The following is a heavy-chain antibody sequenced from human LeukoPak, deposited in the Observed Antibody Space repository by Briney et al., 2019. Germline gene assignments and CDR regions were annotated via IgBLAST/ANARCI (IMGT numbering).Heavy chain of an antibody. CDR2: IYTSGST. CDR1: GNSISSGDYY. V-gene: IGHV4-61*02. J-gene: IGHJ6*03. Sequence: SQTLSLTCTVSGNSISSGDYYWSWIRQPTGKGLEWIGRIYTSGSTTYNPSLKSRVTISGDTSENQFSLRLSSVTAADTAVYYCARVPMRYWNRYMDVWGKGTTVTVSS. D-gene: IGHD1/OR15-1a*01. CDR3: ARVPMRYWNRYMDV.